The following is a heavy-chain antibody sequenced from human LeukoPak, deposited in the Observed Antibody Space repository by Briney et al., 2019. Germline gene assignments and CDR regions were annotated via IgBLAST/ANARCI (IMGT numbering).Heavy chain of an antibody. CDR1: GYTFTGYY. Sequence: ASVKVSCKASGYTFTGYYMHWVRQAPGQGLEWMGWINPNSGGTNYAQKFQGRVTMTRDTSISTAYMELSRLRPDDTAVYYCARVNYGDYFRAFDIWGQGTMVTVSS. J-gene: IGHJ3*02. V-gene: IGHV1-2*02. CDR2: INPNSGGT. D-gene: IGHD4-17*01. CDR3: ARVNYGDYFRAFDI.